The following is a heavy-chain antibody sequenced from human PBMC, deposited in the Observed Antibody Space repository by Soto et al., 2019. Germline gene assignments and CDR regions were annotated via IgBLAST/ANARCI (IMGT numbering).Heavy chain of an antibody. V-gene: IGHV3-23*01. D-gene: IGHD6-19*01. Sequence: GGSLRLSCAASGFTFSSYAMSWVRQAPGEGLEWVSAISGSGGSTYYADSVKGRFTISRDNSKNTLYLQMNSLRAEDTAVYYCAKDSGQWLVRYWGYYYYGMDVWGQGTTVTVSS. J-gene: IGHJ6*02. CDR2: ISGSGGST. CDR1: GFTFSSYA. CDR3: AKDSGQWLVRYWGYYYYGMDV.